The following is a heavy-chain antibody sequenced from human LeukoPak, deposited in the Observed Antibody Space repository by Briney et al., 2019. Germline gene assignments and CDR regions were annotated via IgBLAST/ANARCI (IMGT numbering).Heavy chain of an antibody. Sequence: SETLSLTCAVYGGSFSGYYWSWIRQPPGKGLEWIGEINHSGSTNYNPSLKSRVTISVDTSKNQFSLKLSSVTAADTAVYYCARGWLKDYYDSSLRAFYIWGQGTMVTVSS. CDR3: ARGWLKDYYDSSLRAFYI. D-gene: IGHD3-22*01. V-gene: IGHV4-34*01. J-gene: IGHJ3*02. CDR2: INHSGST. CDR1: GGSFSGYY.